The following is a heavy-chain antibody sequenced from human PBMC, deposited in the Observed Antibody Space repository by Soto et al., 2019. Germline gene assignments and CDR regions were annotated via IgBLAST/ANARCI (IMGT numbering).Heavy chain of an antibody. Sequence: QVQLVQSGAEVKKPGSSVKVSCKASGGTFSSYAISWVRQAPGQGLEWRGGIIPIFGTANYAQKFQGRVTITADEATSTAYMELSSLRSEDTAVYYCARLIAVAGTQVGWFDPWGQGTLVTVSS. CDR2: IIPIFGTA. CDR1: GGTFSSYA. V-gene: IGHV1-69*01. D-gene: IGHD6-19*01. CDR3: ARLIAVAGTQVGWFDP. J-gene: IGHJ5*02.